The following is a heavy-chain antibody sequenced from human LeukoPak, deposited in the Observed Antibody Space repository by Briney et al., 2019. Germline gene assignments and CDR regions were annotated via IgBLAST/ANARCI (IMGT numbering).Heavy chain of an antibody. CDR1: NFMFSNYD. J-gene: IGHJ6*02. Sequence: GGSLRLSCAASNFMFSNYDMNWARQAPGKGLEWVAFIRYDGSYKNSAESVQGRFTISRDNSKNTLYLQMNSLRAEDTAVYYCASADDYGDYYYYGMDVWGQGTTVTVSS. D-gene: IGHD4-17*01. CDR2: IRYDGSYK. V-gene: IGHV3-30*02. CDR3: ASADDYGDYYYYGMDV.